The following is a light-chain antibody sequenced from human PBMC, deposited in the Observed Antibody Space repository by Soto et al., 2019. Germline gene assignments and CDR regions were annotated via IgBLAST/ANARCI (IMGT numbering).Light chain of an antibody. Sequence: ETVMTQSPATLSVSPGEGVTLSCRASQSVGSNLAWYQQKPGQAPRLLIYGASTRATGIPPRYSGSGSGTEFTLNISSPQYEDFELYDCHQDNDWHPGLTFGGGTKVEIK. CDR1: QSVGSN. CDR3: HQDNDWHPGLT. J-gene: IGKJ4*01. CDR2: GAS. V-gene: IGKV3-15*01.